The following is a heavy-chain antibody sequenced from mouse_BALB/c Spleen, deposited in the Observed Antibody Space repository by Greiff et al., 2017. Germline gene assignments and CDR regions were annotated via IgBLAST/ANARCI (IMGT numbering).Heavy chain of an antibody. D-gene: IGHD2-3*01. J-gene: IGHJ3*01. CDR1: GYTFTDYN. CDR2: IYPYNGGT. CDR3: ARGGTDGYYPFAY. Sequence: EDQLQQSGAELMKPGASVKLSCKASGYTFTDYNMHWVKQSHGKSLEWIGYIYPYNGGTGYNQKFKSKATLTVDNSSSTAYMELRSLTSEDSAVYYCARGGTDGYYPFAYWGQGTLVTVSA. V-gene: IGHV1S29*02.